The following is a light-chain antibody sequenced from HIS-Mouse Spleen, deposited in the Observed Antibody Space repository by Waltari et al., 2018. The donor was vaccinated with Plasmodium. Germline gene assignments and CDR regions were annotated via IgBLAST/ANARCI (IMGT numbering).Light chain of an antibody. J-gene: IGLJ3*02. CDR1: SHNIGSNT. CDR2: SNK. CDR3: AAWDDSLSGRV. V-gene: IGLV1-44*01. Sequence: QSVLPQPPAASGTPRQRVTLSCSGSSHNIGSNTVNWYQQLPGTAPKLLLYSNKTRPSGVPDRFSGATSGTSASLASSGLRSEDEADYYCAAWDDSLSGRVFGGGTKLTVL.